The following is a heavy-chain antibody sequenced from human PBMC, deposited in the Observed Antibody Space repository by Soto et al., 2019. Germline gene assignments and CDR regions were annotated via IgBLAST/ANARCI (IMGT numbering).Heavy chain of an antibody. V-gene: IGHV1-69*06. D-gene: IGHD4-17*01. CDR2: IIPIFGTA. CDR3: ARAVTTLSAFDI. Sequence: SVKVSCKASGGTFSSYAISWVRQAPGQGLEWMGGIIPIFGTANYAQKFQGRVTITADKSTSTAYMELSSLRPEDTAVYYCARAVTTLSAFDIWGQGTMVTVSS. CDR1: GGTFSSYA. J-gene: IGHJ3*02.